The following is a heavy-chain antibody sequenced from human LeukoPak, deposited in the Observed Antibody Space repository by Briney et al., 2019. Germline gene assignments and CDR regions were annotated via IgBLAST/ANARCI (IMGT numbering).Heavy chain of an antibody. V-gene: IGHV3-23*01. D-gene: IGHD1-1*01. CDR1: GFSFSNYA. CDR3: AKANWVSNADAVW. CDR2: ISGGGET. Sequence: GGSLRLSCAASGFSFSNYAMSWVRQAPARGPVWVSSISGGGETFYADSVKGRFTLSRDDSRNTVYLQLNNLRVEDTAIYYCAKANWVSNADAVWWGQGTQVTVSS. J-gene: IGHJ4*02.